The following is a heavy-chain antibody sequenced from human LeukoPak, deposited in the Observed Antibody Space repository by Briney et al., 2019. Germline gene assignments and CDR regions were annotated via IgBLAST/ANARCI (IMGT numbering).Heavy chain of an antibody. V-gene: IGHV4-34*01. D-gene: IGHD2-21*01. CDR2: VSPGGYT. CDR3: ARIRCGRGQARCYNH. J-gene: IGHJ5*02. CDR1: GVSVSDYY. Sequence: SEALSLTCAVSGVSVSDYYWSWIRQSPEKGLEWIGEVSPGGYTTYNPSLRSRVIISEDTSENQLSLNVTSVTAADTALYYCARIRCGRGQARCYNHWAQGSLVTVSS.